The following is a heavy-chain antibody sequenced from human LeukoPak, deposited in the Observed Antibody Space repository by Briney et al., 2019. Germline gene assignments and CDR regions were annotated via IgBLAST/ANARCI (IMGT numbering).Heavy chain of an antibody. CDR3: AAARSNAAFDY. J-gene: IGHJ4*02. Sequence: GGSLRLSCSASGFTFSSYAMHWARQAPGKGLEYVSSISTDGGNTLHADSVKGRFTISRDNSKHTLSLQMSSLRTEDTAVYYCAAARSNAAFDYWGQGTLVTVPS. CDR2: ISTDGGNT. V-gene: IGHV3-64D*09. CDR1: GFTFSSYA. D-gene: IGHD6-6*01.